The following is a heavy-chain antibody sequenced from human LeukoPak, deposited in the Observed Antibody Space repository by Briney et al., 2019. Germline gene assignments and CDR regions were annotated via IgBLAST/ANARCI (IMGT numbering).Heavy chain of an antibody. V-gene: IGHV4-34*01. CDR1: GGSFSGYY. D-gene: IGHD3-16*01. CDR2: INHSGST. CDR3: ASLRRGELYSLGY. J-gene: IGHJ4*02. Sequence: PSETLSPTCAVYGGSFSGYYWSWIRQPPGKGLEWIGEINHSGSTNYNPSLKSRVTISVDTSKNQFSLKLSSVTAADTAVYYCASLRRGELYSLGYWGQGTLVTVSS.